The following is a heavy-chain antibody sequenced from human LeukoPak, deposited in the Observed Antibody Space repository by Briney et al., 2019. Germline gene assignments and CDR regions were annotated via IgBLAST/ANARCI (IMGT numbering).Heavy chain of an antibody. D-gene: IGHD4-17*01. J-gene: IGHJ4*02. CDR1: GFTFSSYE. Sequence: PGGSLRLSCARSGFTFSSYEMNWVRQAPGKGLQWVSYIRGSGTTISYANSVKGRFTISRDNAKNSLYLQMNSLRGEDTAIYYCARAAGDYVRFDYWGQGTLVTVSS. CDR2: IRGSGTTI. CDR3: ARAAGDYVRFDY. V-gene: IGHV3-48*03.